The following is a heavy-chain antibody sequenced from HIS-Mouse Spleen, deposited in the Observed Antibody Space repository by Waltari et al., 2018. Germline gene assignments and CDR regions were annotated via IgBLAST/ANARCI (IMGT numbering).Heavy chain of an antibody. CDR2: MNPNSGNT. Sequence: QVQLVQSGTEVKKPGASVKVSCKASGYTFTRLDINWVGPATGQGLEWMGWMNPNSGNTGYAQKFQGRVTMTRNTSISTAYMELSSLRSEDTAVYYCARGHDYSNYFDYWGQGTLVTVSS. V-gene: IGHV1-8*01. CDR3: ARGHDYSNYFDY. D-gene: IGHD4-4*01. J-gene: IGHJ4*02. CDR1: GYTFTRLD.